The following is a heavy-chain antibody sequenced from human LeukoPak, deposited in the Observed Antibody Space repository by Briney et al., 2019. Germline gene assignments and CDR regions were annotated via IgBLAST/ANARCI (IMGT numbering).Heavy chain of an antibody. CDR1: GGSISSYY. Sequence: PSETLSLTCTVSGGSISSYYWSWIRQPPGKGLEWIGYIYYSGSTNYNPSLKSRVTMSVDTSKNQFSLKLSSVTAADTAVYYCASTRHSQLWSLRGAFDIWGQGTMVTVSS. CDR3: ASTRHSQLWSLRGAFDI. CDR2: IYYSGST. V-gene: IGHV4-59*12. D-gene: IGHD5-18*01. J-gene: IGHJ3*02.